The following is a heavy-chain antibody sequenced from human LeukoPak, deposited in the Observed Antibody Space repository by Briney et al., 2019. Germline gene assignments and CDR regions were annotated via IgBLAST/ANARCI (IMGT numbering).Heavy chain of an antibody. J-gene: IGHJ6*03. D-gene: IGHD3-10*01. V-gene: IGHV1-18*01. CDR1: GGTFSSYA. CDR2: ISAYNGNT. CDR3: ARGMVLPYYYYMDV. Sequence: ASVKVSCKASGGTFSSYAISWVRQAPGQGLEWMGWISAYNGNTNYAQKLQGRVTMTTDTSTSTAYMELRSLRSDDTAVYYCARGMVLPYYYYMDVWGKGTTVTVSS.